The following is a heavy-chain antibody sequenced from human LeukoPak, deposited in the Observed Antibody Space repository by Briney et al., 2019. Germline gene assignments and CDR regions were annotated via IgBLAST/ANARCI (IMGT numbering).Heavy chain of an antibody. CDR1: GYTFNNYG. V-gene: IGHV1-2*02. D-gene: IGHD2-15*01. Sequence: ASVKVSCKASGYTFNNYGIGWVRQAPGQGLEWMGWINPNSGGTNYAQKFQGRVTMTRDTSISTAYMELSRLRSDDTAVYYCAREVRGGNMDVWGKGTTVTVSS. CDR3: AREVRGGNMDV. J-gene: IGHJ6*03. CDR2: INPNSGGT.